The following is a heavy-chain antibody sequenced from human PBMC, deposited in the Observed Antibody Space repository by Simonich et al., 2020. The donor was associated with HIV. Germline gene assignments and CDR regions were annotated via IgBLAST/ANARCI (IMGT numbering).Heavy chain of an antibody. V-gene: IGHV4-34*01. CDR1: GGSFSRNY. J-gene: IGHJ4*02. CDR2: INHSGST. Sequence: QVQLQKWGAGLLKPSETRSLTCAVCGGSFSRNYWSWIRQPPGKGREWIGEINHSGSTNYNPSLKSRVTISVDTSKNQFSLKLSSVTAADTAVYYCARRHPTTVTTPYFDYWGQGTLVTVSS. CDR3: ARRHPTTVTTPYFDY. D-gene: IGHD4-17*01.